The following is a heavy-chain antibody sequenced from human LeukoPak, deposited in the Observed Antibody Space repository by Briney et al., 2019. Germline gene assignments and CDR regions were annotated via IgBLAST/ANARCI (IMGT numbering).Heavy chain of an antibody. V-gene: IGHV1-69*13. CDR2: IIPIFGTA. CDR1: GGTFSSYA. Sequence: SVKVSCKASGGTFSSYAISWVRQAPGQGLEWMGGIIPIFGTANYAQKFQGRVTITAAESTSTAYMELSSLRSEDTAVYYCASRHYDFWSGFDYWGQGTLVTVSS. CDR3: ASRHYDFWSGFDY. J-gene: IGHJ4*02. D-gene: IGHD3-3*01.